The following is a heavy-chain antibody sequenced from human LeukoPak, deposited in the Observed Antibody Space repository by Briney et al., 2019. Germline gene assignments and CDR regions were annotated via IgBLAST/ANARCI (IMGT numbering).Heavy chain of an antibody. J-gene: IGHJ4*02. CDR1: GGSISSYY. D-gene: IGHD2-15*01. Sequence: PSETLSLTCTVSGGSISSYYWSWIRQPPGKGLEWIGYIYYSGSTNYNPSLKSRVTISVDTSKNQFSLKLSSVTAADTAVYYWARDVAATDYWGQGTLVTVSS. V-gene: IGHV4-59*01. CDR2: IYYSGST. CDR3: ARDVAATDY.